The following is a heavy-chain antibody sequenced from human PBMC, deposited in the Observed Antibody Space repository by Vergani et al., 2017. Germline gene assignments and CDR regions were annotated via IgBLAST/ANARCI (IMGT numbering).Heavy chain of an antibody. CDR2: ISAFSGHT. Sequence: QVQVVQSGAELKKPGASVKLSCKTSGYTFTSYGVTWVRQAPGQGLEWVGWISAFSGHTNYTHNLKDRVTMTTDTSTNTAYMEVRNLRSDDTALYFCARSREKSPGGYLDYWGQGTLVTVSS. J-gene: IGHJ4*02. D-gene: IGHD3-10*01. V-gene: IGHV1-18*01. CDR3: ARSREKSPGGYLDY. CDR1: GYTFTSYG.